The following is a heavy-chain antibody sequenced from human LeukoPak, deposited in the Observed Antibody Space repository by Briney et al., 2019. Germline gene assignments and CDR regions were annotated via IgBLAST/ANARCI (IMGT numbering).Heavy chain of an antibody. CDR2: ISGSSDYI. Sequence: GGSLRLSCAASGFTFSTYSINWVRQAPGKGLEWVSSISGSSDYIYYADSVRGRFTASRDNAKNSLFLEMNSLRAEDTAVYYCARDGTVTRYFDLWGRGTLVTVSS. J-gene: IGHJ2*01. CDR3: ARDGTVTRYFDL. D-gene: IGHD4-17*01. V-gene: IGHV3-21*01. CDR1: GFTFSTYS.